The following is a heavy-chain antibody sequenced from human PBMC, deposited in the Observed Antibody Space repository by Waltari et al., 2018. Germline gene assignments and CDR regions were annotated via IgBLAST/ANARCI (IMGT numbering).Heavy chain of an antibody. Sequence: QVQLVQSGAEVKKPGSSVKVSCKASGGTFSSYAISWVRKAPGPGLEWMGRIIPIFGTANYAQKFQGRVTITADKSTSTAYMELSSLRSEDTAVYYCARGVDVVTNYYYYYGMDVWGQGTTVTVSS. CDR1: GGTFSSYA. CDR3: ARGVDVVTNYYYYYGMDV. D-gene: IGHD3-22*01. CDR2: IIPIFGTA. V-gene: IGHV1-69*08. J-gene: IGHJ6*02.